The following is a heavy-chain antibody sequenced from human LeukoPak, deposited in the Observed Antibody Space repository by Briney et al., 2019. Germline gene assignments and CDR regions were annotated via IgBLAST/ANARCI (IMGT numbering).Heavy chain of an antibody. V-gene: IGHV1-69*13. J-gene: IGHJ4*02. CDR1: GGTFSSYA. D-gene: IGHD3-22*01. CDR3: ARGTVGGHYYDSSGYEPNDY. CDR2: IISIFGTA. Sequence: GASVKVSCKASGGTFSSYAISWVRQAPGQGLEWMGGIISIFGTANYASKFQGRVTITADESTRTAYMELSSLRSEDTAVYYCARGTVGGHYYDSSGYEPNDYWGQGTLVTVSS.